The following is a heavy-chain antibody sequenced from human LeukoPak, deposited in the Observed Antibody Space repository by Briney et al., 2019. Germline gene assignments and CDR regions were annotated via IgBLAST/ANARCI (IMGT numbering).Heavy chain of an antibody. CDR3: AKGFGRRTSPENVLRYFDWLLPPLGY. Sequence: PGRSLRLSCAASGFTFSSYGMHWVRQAPGKGLEWVAVISYDGSNKYYADSVNGRFTISRDNSKNTLYLQMNSLRAEDTAVYYCAKGFGRRTSPENVLRYFDWLLPPLGYWGQGTLVTVSS. D-gene: IGHD3-9*01. J-gene: IGHJ4*02. V-gene: IGHV3-30*18. CDR2: ISYDGSNK. CDR1: GFTFSSYG.